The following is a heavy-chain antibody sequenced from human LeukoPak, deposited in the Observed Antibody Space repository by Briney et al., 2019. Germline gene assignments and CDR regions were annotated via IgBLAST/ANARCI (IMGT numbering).Heavy chain of an antibody. CDR1: GFTVSSNY. CDR3: ARQSSGWPDY. J-gene: IGHJ4*02. V-gene: IGHV3-53*01. D-gene: IGHD6-19*01. Sequence: PGESLRLSCAASGFTVSSNYMSWVRQAPGKGLEWVSVIYSGGSTYYADSVKGRFTISRDNSKNTLYLQMNSLRAEDTAVYYCARQSSGWPDYWGQGTLVTVSS. CDR2: IYSGGST.